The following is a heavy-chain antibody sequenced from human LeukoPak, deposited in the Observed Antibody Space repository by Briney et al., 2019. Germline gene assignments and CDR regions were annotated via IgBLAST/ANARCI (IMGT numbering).Heavy chain of an antibody. D-gene: IGHD3-22*01. V-gene: IGHV1-18*01. CDR3: ARSNRDLEYYYDSSGYYYPDY. CDR1: GYTFTSYG. CDR2: ISAYNGNT. Sequence: ASVKVSYKASGYTFTSYGISWVRQAPGQGLEWMGWISAYNGNTNYAQKLQGRVTMTTDTSTSTAYMELRSLRSDDTAVYYCARSNRDLEYYYDSSGYYYPDYWGQGTLVTVSS. J-gene: IGHJ4*02.